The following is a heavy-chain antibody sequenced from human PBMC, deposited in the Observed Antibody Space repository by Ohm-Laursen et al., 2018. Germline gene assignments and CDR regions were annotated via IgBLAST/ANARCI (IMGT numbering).Heavy chain of an antibody. Sequence: SLRLSCTASGFTFIDYDMSWIRQTPGRGLEWLSYITSGGGIIYSADSVKGRFTIYRDNDEDTLYLQMNSLRAEDTAIYYCARHDSSDSPSHYYYYTMDVWGQGTTVTVSS. CDR3: ARHDSSDSPSHYYYYTMDV. V-gene: IGHV3-11*01. D-gene: IGHD3-22*01. CDR2: ITSGGGII. CDR1: GFTFIDYD. J-gene: IGHJ6*02.